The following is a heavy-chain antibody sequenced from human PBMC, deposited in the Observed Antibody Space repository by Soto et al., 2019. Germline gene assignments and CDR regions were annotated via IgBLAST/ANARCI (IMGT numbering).Heavy chain of an antibody. V-gene: IGHV3-30*18. CDR2: TSYDGNNE. CDR1: GFTFSNYA. D-gene: IGHD1-1*01. J-gene: IGHJ4*02. CDR3: AKDKGVFNWATSYFDY. Sequence: QVQLVESGGGVVQPGRSLRLSCAASGFTFSNYAMHWVRQAPGKGLEWVALTSYDGNNEYYTDSVKGRFTISRDNSKNTLFLQMNIPRPEETAVYYCAKDKGVFNWATSYFDYWGQGALVTVSS.